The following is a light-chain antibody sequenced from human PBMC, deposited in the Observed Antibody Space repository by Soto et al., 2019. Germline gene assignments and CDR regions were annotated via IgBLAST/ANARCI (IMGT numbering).Light chain of an antibody. CDR3: QQRSSLFT. Sequence: EIVLTQSPGTLSLSPGERATLSCGASQSVSSSYLAWYQQKPGQAPRLLIYGASNRATGIPARFSGSGSGTDFTLTISSLEPEDFAVYYCQQRSSLFTFGGGTKVDIK. CDR2: GAS. J-gene: IGKJ4*01. V-gene: IGKV3D-20*02. CDR1: QSVSSSY.